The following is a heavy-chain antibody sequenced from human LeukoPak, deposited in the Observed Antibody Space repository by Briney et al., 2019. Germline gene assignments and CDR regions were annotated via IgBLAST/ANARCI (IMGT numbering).Heavy chain of an antibody. V-gene: IGHV4-39*07. CDR3: ARERAGTGTET. D-gene: IGHD6-13*01. CDR1: GGSISSSSYY. J-gene: IGHJ5*02. Sequence: SETLSLTCTVSGGSISSSSYYWAWIRQPPGKGLEWIGSVYYTGSTYYNPSLMSRATISADTSKNQFSLHLSSATAADTAIYYCARERAGTGTETWGQGTLVIVSS. CDR2: VYYTGST.